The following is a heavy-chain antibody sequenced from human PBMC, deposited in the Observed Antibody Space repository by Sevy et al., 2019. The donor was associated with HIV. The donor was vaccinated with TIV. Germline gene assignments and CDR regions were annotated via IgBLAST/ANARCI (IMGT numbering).Heavy chain of an antibody. CDR3: AGARYDSGGSFDAFDI. V-gene: IGHV3-15*01. Sequence: GGSLRLSCAASGFTFNNVWMSWVRQAPGKGLEWVAHIKSKSDGGTTDYAAPVRGRFTISRDDSKNTLYLQMNSLRTEDTALYYCAGARYDSGGSFDAFDIWGQGTMVTVSS. J-gene: IGHJ3*02. D-gene: IGHD3-22*01. CDR2: IKSKSDGGTT. CDR1: GFTFNNVW.